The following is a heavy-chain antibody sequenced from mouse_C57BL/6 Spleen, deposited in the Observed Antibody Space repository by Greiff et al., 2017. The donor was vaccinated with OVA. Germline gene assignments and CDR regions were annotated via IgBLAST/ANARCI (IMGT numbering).Heavy chain of an antibody. J-gene: IGHJ4*01. D-gene: IGHD2-4*01. CDR1: GYTFTSYW. V-gene: IGHV1-64*01. CDR3: ARRYDYDDDYAMDY. CDR2: IHPNSGST. Sequence: QVQLQQPGAELVKPGASVKLSCKASGYTFTSYWMHWVKQRPGQGLEWIGMIHPNSGSTNYNEKFKSKATLTVDKSSSTAYMQLSSLTSEDSAVYYCARRYDYDDDYAMDYWGQGTSVTVSS.